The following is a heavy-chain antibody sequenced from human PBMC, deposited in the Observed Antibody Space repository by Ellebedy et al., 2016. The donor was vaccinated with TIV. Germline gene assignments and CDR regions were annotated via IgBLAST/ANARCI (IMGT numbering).Heavy chain of an antibody. CDR3: ARDPGWLQFFDY. D-gene: IGHD5-24*01. Sequence: GESLKISXAASGFTFSSYGMHWVRQAPGKGLEWVAVIWYDGSNKYYADSVKGRFTISRDNSKNTLYLQMNSLRAEDTAVYYCARDPGWLQFFDYWGQGTLVTVSS. J-gene: IGHJ4*02. CDR2: IWYDGSNK. V-gene: IGHV3-30*19. CDR1: GFTFSSYG.